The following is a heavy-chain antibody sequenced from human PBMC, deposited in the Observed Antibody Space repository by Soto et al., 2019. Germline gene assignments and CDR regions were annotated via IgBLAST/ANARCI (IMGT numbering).Heavy chain of an antibody. CDR1: GGSISSSSYY. CDR2: IYYSGST. J-gene: IGHJ4*02. V-gene: IGHV4-39*03. Sequence: QLQLQESGPGLVKPSETLSLTCTVSGGSISSSSYYWGWIRQPPGKGLEWIGSIYYSGSTYYNPSPKARVPISRDTAKNPFSLEVGSGAAGGTGVYLWGGLGRGGGDYYFDYWGQGTLVTVSS. D-gene: IGHD3-16*01. CDR3: GGLGRGGGDYYFDY.